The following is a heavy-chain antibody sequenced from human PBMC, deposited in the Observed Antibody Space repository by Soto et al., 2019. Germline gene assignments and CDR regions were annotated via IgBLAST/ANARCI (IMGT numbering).Heavy chain of an antibody. Sequence: SVKVSCKASGGTFSSYAISWVRQAPGQGLEWMGGIIPIFGTANYAQKFQGRVTITADESTSTAYMELRSLRSEDTAVYYCARGPMDDIVLVPAASLYYYYGMDVWGQ. CDR1: GGTFSSYA. CDR3: ARGPMDDIVLVPAASLYYYYGMDV. V-gene: IGHV1-69*13. J-gene: IGHJ6*02. D-gene: IGHD2-2*01. CDR2: IIPIFGTA.